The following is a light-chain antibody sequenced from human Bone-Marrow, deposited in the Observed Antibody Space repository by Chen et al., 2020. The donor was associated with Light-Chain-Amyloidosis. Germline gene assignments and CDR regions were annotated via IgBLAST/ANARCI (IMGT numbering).Light chain of an antibody. CDR1: RSDIGGYQY. J-gene: IGLJ1*01. Sequence: QSALTQPASVSGSPGQSITISFTGTRSDIGGYQYVSWYQQHPGEAPKRMIYDVSRRPSGVSNRFSGSKSGNTASLTISGLQAEDEADYYCSSYTPRTTLYVFGTGTKVTFL. CDR2: DVS. CDR3: SSYTPRTTLYV. V-gene: IGLV2-14*03.